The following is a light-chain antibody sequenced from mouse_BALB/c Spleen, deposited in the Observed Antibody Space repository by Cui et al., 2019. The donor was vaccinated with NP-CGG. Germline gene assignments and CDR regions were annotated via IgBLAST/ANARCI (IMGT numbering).Light chain of an antibody. CDR1: IGAVTTSNY. CDR3: ALWYSNHWM. J-gene: IGLJ1*01. Sequence: QAVVTQESALTTSPGETVTLTCRSSIGAVTTSNYANWVQEKPDHLFTGLIGGTNNRAPGVPARFSGSLIGDQAALTITGAQTEDEAIYFCALWYSNHWMFGGGTKLTVL. CDR2: GTN. V-gene: IGLV1*01.